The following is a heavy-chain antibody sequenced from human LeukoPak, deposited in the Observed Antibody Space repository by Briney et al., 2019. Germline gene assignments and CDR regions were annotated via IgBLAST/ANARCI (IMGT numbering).Heavy chain of an antibody. CDR2: INSDGSST. J-gene: IGHJ4*02. V-gene: IGHV3-74*01. D-gene: IGHD3-10*01. Sequence: GVLRLSCAGSGVSFSSYWMHWVRQVPGKGLVWVSRINSDGSSTIYADSVKGRFTISRDNAKNTLYLQMNSLRAEDTAVYYSARGRGSGSSDYWGQGTLVTVSS. CDR3: ARGRGSGSSDY. CDR1: GVSFSSYW.